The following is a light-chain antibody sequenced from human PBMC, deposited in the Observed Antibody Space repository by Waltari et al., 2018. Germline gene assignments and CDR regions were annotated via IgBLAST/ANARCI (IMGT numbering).Light chain of an antibody. CDR1: QTVGLN. Sequence: ETLMTQSPATLSVSPGNRATLSCRDSQTVGLNLAWYQQRPGQPPRLLIYGASTRAAGVPTRFSGSGSGTELTLTISSLQSEDFGIYYCQQYNEWPHIFGPGTKVD. J-gene: IGKJ3*01. V-gene: IGKV3-15*01. CDR2: GAS. CDR3: QQYNEWPHI.